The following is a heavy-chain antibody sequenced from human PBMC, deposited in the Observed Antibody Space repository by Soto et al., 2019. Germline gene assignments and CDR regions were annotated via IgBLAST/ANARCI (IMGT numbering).Heavy chain of an antibody. CDR1: GSTFSSYG. Sequence: GGSLRLSCAASGSTFSSYGMHWVRQAPGKGLEWVAVIWYDGSNKYYADSVKGRFTISRDNSKNTLYLQMNSLRAEDTAVYYCARDLSSSSSLDYYYGMDVWGQGTTVTVSS. CDR2: IWYDGSNK. D-gene: IGHD6-6*01. J-gene: IGHJ6*02. V-gene: IGHV3-33*01. CDR3: ARDLSSSSSLDYYYGMDV.